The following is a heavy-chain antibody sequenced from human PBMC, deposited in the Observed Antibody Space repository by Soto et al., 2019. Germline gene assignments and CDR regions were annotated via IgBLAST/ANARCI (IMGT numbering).Heavy chain of an antibody. D-gene: IGHD2-8*01. Sequence: QVQLQQWGAGLLKPSETLSLTCAVYGGSFSGYYWSWIRQPPGKGLEWIGEINHSGSTNYNPSLRGGVTMLVDRSRNPFSMKWSLLTAGIRAGNNGGRGRGEGPPAEWLAAMNVGGKGTTVPSPQ. CDR2: INHSGST. V-gene: IGHV4-34*01. CDR3: GRGRGEGPPAEWLAAMNV. J-gene: IGHJ6*04. CDR1: GGSFSGYY.